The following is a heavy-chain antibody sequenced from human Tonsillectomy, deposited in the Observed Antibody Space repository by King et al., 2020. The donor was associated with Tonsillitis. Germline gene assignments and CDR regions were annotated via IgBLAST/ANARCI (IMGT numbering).Heavy chain of an antibody. D-gene: IGHD2-8*01. CDR3: ARAFQPDWGLMGY. CDR2: IKEDGSWQ. Sequence: VQLVESGGGLVQPGGSLRLSCAASGFLFSDYWMNWVRQVPGKGLEWVASIKEDGSWQYYVDSVKGRFTISRDNAKNSVSLQMSSLRTEDTAIYYCARAFQPDWGLMGYWGQGTLVTVSS. V-gene: IGHV3-7*01. CDR1: GFLFSDYW. J-gene: IGHJ4*02.